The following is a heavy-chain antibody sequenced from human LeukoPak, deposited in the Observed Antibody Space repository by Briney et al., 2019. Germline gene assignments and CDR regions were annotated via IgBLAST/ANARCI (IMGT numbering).Heavy chain of an antibody. J-gene: IGHJ4*02. CDR2: ISSSSSYI. V-gene: IGHV3-21*01. CDR1: GFTFSSYS. Sequence: GGSLRLSCAASGFTFSSYSMNWVRQAPGKGPEWVSSISSSSSYIYYADSVKGRFTISRDNAKNSLYLQMNSLRAEDTAVYYCARDEVGYYDSARFCDYWGQGTLVTVSS. CDR3: ARDEVGYYDSARFCDY. D-gene: IGHD3-22*01.